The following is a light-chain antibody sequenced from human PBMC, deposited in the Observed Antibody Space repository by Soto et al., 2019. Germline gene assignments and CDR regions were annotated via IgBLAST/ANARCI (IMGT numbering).Light chain of an antibody. CDR3: QQYDNLPLL. J-gene: IGKJ3*01. Sequence: DIQMTQSPSSLSASVGDRVTITCQASQDISNYLNWYQQKPGKAPKLLIYDASNLETGVPSRFSGSGSGTDFTFTISSLQPKDIATYYCQQYDNLPLLFGPGTKVDIK. CDR1: QDISNY. CDR2: DAS. V-gene: IGKV1-33*01.